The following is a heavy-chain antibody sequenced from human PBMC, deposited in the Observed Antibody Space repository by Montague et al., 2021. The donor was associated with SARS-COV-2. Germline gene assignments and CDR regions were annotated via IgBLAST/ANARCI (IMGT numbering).Heavy chain of an antibody. CDR3: ARVPYRLLCVPRYYGMDV. CDR2: ISHSGST. D-gene: IGHD2-2*01. CDR1: GGSLSGYY. Sequence: SETLSLTCAVYGGSLSGYYWSWIRQPPGEGLEWIAEISHSGSTSYNPSLKSRVTISVDTSKNQFSLKLSSATAADTAVYYCARVPYRLLCVPRYYGMDVWGQGTTVTVS. J-gene: IGHJ6*02. V-gene: IGHV4-34*01.